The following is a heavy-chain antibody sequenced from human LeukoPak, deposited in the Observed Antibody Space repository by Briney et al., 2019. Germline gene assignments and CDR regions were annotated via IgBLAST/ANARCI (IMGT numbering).Heavy chain of an antibody. CDR1: GFTFSSYD. D-gene: IGHD3-22*01. Sequence: GGSLRLSCAATGFTFSSYDMHWVRQATGKGLEWVSAIGTAGDTYYPGSVKGRFTISRENAKNSLYLQMNSLRAGDTAVYYCARGLYYYDSSGYDPLDYWGQGTLVTVSS. V-gene: IGHV3-13*01. J-gene: IGHJ4*02. CDR2: IGTAGDT. CDR3: ARGLYYYDSSGYDPLDY.